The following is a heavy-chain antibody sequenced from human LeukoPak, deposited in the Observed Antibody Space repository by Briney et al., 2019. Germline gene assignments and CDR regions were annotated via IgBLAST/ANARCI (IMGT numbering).Heavy chain of an antibody. CDR3: ARGPYYYDSKAFDY. CDR2: IYYSGST. CDR1: GGSLSSGGYY. Sequence: SETLSLTCTVSGGSLSSGGYYWSWIRQHPGKGLEWIGYIYYSGSTYYNPSLKSRVTISVDTSKNQFSLKLSSVTAADTAVYYCARGPYYYDSKAFDYWGQGTLVTVSS. J-gene: IGHJ4*02. V-gene: IGHV4-31*03. D-gene: IGHD3-22*01.